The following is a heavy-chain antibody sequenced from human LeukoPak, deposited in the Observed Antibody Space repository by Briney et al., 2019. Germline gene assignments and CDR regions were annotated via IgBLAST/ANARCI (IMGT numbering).Heavy chain of an antibody. CDR1: GFTLSNYW. CDR2: IKQDGSEK. D-gene: IGHD3-10*01. J-gene: IGHJ4*02. CDR3: AKGYYGSGSYGWFDY. V-gene: IGHV3-7*03. Sequence: GGSLRLSCAASGFTLSNYWMTWVRQAPGKGLEWVANIKQDGSEKYYVDSVKGRFTISRDNAKNSLYVQMNSLRAEDTAVYSCAKGYYGSGSYGWFDYWGQGTLVTVSS.